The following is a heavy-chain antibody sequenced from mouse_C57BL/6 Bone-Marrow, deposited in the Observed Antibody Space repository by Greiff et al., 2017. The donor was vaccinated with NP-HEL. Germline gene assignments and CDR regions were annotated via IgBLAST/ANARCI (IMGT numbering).Heavy chain of an antibody. CDR2: IDPSDSYT. CDR3: ARVVTGSNWYFDV. D-gene: IGHD2-13*01. J-gene: IGHJ1*03. CDR1: GYTFTSYW. Sequence: QVHVKQPGAELVRPGTSVKLSCKASGYTFTSYWMHWVKQRPGQGLEWIGVIDPSDSYTNYNQKFKGKATLTVDTSSSTAYMQLSSLTSEDSAVYYCARVVTGSNWYFDVWGTGTTVTVSS. V-gene: IGHV1-59*01.